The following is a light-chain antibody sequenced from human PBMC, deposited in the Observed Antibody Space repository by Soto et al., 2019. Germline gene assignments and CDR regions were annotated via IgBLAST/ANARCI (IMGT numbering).Light chain of an antibody. Sequence: EVVWTQSPGTLSLSPGERATLSCRASQTVDSTSLAWYQQKPGQAPRLLIYRASSRAAGVPDRFSGSGSGTDFTLTISKLDPEDFAVYYCQQYDTSPPLYTFGQGTKLEIK. J-gene: IGKJ2*01. CDR2: RAS. CDR3: QQYDTSPPLYT. CDR1: QTVDSTS. V-gene: IGKV3-20*01.